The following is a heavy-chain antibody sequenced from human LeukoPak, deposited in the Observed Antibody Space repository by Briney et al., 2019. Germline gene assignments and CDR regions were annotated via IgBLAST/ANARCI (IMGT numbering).Heavy chain of an antibody. V-gene: IGHV1-2*02. Sequence: ASVKVSCKASGYTFTGYYMHWVRQAPGQGLEWMGWINPNSGGTNYAQKFQGRVTMTRDTSTSTAYMELRSLRSDDTAVYHCARDEYYYASGSSAGIDYWGQGTLVTVSS. CDR1: GYTFTGYY. D-gene: IGHD3-10*01. CDR2: INPNSGGT. CDR3: ARDEYYYASGSSAGIDY. J-gene: IGHJ4*02.